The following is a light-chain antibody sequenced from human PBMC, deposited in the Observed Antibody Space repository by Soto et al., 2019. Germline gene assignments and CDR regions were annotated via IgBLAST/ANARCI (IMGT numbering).Light chain of an antibody. CDR3: SSYTSNSTYV. CDR1: SSDVGRYNY. Sequence: QSALTQPASVSGSPGQSITISCTGTSSDVGRYNYVSWYQHHPGKAPKLMIYEVSNRPSGVSNRFSGSKSGNTASLTISGLQAEDEADYYCSSYTSNSTYVFGTGTKVTVL. J-gene: IGLJ1*01. V-gene: IGLV2-14*01. CDR2: EVS.